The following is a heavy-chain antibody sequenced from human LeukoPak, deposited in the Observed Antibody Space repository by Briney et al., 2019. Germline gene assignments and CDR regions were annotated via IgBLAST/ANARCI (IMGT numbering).Heavy chain of an antibody. CDR2: IYHSGST. CDR3: ATGYSSTWYYFDY. V-gene: IGHV4-59*01. D-gene: IGHD6-13*01. Sequence: ASETLSLTCTVSGDSISSYYWSWIRQPPGKRLEWIGYIYHSGSTNYNPSLKSRVTISADTSKYQFSLKLSSVTAADTAVYYCATGYSSTWYYFDYWGQGTLVTVYS. CDR1: GDSISSYY. J-gene: IGHJ4*02.